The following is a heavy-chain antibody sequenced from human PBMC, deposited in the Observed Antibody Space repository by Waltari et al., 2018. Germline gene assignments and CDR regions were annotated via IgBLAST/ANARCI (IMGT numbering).Heavy chain of an antibody. V-gene: IGHV3-7*01. CDR1: GFTFRRYW. J-gene: IGHJ5*02. Sequence: EVQLVESGGGLVQPGGSLRLACAASGFTFRRYWMSWGRQAPGKGLEWVANIKQDGSEKYYVDSVKGRFTISRDNAKNSLYLQMNSLRAEDTAVYYCAREPLLGWFDPWGQGTLVTVSS. CDR2: IKQDGSEK. CDR3: AREPLLGWFDP.